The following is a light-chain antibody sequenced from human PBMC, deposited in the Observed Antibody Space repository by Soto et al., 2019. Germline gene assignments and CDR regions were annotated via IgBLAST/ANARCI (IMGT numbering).Light chain of an antibody. J-gene: IGKJ2*01. Sequence: EIVLTQSPGTLSLSPGERATLSCRASQSVTSSYLAWYQQKPGQAPRLVMYGASIRTSGIPDRFSGSGSGTDFTLTISRLEPEDSAVYYCQQFINSPYMYIFGQGTKLEI. V-gene: IGKV3-20*01. CDR1: QSVTSSY. CDR3: QQFINSPYMYI. CDR2: GAS.